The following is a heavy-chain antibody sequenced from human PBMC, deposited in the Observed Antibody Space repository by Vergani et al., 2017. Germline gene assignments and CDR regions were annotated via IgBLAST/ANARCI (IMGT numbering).Heavy chain of an antibody. D-gene: IGHD3-16*01. Sequence: VQLVESGGGLVQPGGSLRLSCAASGFTFSSYSMNWVRQAPGKGLEWVSGINWNGGSTGYADSVKGRFTISRDNAKNSLYLQMNSLRAEDTALYHCARDLGSLGFDYWGQGTLVTVSS. CDR3: ARDLGSLGFDY. CDR1: GFTFSSYS. CDR2: INWNGGST. J-gene: IGHJ4*02. V-gene: IGHV3-20*01.